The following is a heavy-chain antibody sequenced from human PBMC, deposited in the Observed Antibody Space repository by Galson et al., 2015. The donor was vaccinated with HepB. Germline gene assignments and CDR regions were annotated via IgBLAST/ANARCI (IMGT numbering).Heavy chain of an antibody. Sequence: SETLSLTCTVSGGSVSSGSYYWSWIRQPPGKGLEWIGYIYYTGSTNYNLSLRSRVTISVDTSKSQFSLKLSSVTAADTAVYYCARSRGSGSYYISDYWGQGTLVTVSS. D-gene: IGHD3-10*01. CDR2: IYYTGST. J-gene: IGHJ4*02. CDR3: ARSRGSGSYYISDY. CDR1: GGSVSSGSYY. V-gene: IGHV4-61*01.